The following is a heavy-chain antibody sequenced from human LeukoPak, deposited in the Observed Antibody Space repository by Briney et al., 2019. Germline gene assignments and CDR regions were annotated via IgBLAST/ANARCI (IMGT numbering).Heavy chain of an antibody. V-gene: IGHV3-21*01. J-gene: IGHJ3*02. CDR1: GFTFSSYS. D-gene: IGHD6-19*01. CDR2: ISSSSSYI. CDR3: ARGIAVAGTRDAFDI. Sequence: GGSLRLSCAASGFTFSSYSMNWVRQAPGKGLEWVSSISSSSSYIYYADSVKGRFTISRDNAKNSLYLQMNSLRAEYTAVYYCARGIAVAGTRDAFDIWGQGTMVTVSS.